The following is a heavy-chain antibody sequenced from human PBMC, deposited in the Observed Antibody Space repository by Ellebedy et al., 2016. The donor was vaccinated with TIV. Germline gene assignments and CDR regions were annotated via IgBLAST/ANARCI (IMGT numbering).Heavy chain of an antibody. CDR2: IKQDGNEK. D-gene: IGHD3-9*01. V-gene: IGHV3-7*01. CDR3: AKALDSREGMDV. CDR1: GFTFSTYS. J-gene: IGHJ6*02. Sequence: GESLKISCAASGFTFSTYSMSWVRQAPGKGLEWVANIKQDGNEKYYVDSVKGRFTISRDNAKNSLYLQMNSLRAEDTAVYYCAKALDSREGMDVWGQGTTVTVSS.